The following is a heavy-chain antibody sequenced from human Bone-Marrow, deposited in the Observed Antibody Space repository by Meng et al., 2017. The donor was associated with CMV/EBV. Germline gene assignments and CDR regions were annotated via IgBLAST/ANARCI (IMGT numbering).Heavy chain of an antibody. Sequence: GESLKISCAASGFSFRDHYMSWIRQAPGKGLEWISYISLSGNTIYYVDSVKGRFTITRDNAKNSLYLQMNSLRAEDTAVYYCVRNKLSDYCSSSSCYSYGMDVWGQGTTVTVSS. CDR3: VRNKLSDYCSSSSCYSYGMDV. D-gene: IGHD2-2*01. CDR1: GFSFRDHY. J-gene: IGHJ6*02. V-gene: IGHV3-11*04. CDR2: ISLSGNTI.